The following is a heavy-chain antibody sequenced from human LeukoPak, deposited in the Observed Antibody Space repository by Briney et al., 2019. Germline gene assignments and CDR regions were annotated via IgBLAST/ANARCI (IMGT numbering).Heavy chain of an antibody. CDR1: GFTFSSYA. V-gene: IGHV3-30-3*01. CDR2: ISYDGSNK. D-gene: IGHD2-21*01. Sequence: TGGSLRLSCAASGFTFSSYAMHWVRQAPGKGLEWVAVISYDGSNKYYADSVKGRFTISRDNSKNTLYLQMNSLRAEDTAVYYCARDIPAYYWGQGTLVTVSS. CDR3: ARDIPAYY. J-gene: IGHJ4*02.